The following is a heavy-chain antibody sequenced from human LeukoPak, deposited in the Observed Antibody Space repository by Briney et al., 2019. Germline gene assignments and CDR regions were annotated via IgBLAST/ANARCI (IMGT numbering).Heavy chain of an antibody. CDR3: ARGPMVRGVVVYYYYGMDV. CDR1: GFTFSDYY. V-gene: IGHV3-11*01. J-gene: IGHJ6*02. D-gene: IGHD3-10*01. Sequence: GGSLRLSCAASGFTFSDYYMSWIRQAPGKGLEWVSYISSSGSTIYYADSVTGRFTISRDNAKNSLYLQMNSLRAEDTAVYYCARGPMVRGVVVYYYYGMDVWGQGTTVTVSS. CDR2: ISSSGSTI.